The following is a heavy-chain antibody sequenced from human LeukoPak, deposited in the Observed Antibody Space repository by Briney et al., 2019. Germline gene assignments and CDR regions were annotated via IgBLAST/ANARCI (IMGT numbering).Heavy chain of an antibody. J-gene: IGHJ4*02. V-gene: IGHV1-18*01. CDR2: ISAYNGDT. Sequence: ASVKVSCKASGYTFTSYGISWVRQAPGQGLEWMGWISAYNGDTNYAQKLQGRVTMTTDTSTSTAYMELRSLRSDDTAVYYCARGVQQQLIYYFDYWGQGTLVTVSS. CDR1: GYTFTSYG. D-gene: IGHD6-13*01. CDR3: ARGVQQQLIYYFDY.